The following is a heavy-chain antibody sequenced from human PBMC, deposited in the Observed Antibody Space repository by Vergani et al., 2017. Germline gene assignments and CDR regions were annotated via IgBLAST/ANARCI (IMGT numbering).Heavy chain of an antibody. Sequence: QVQLVQSGAEVKKPGASVKVSCKASGYTFTSYGISWVRQAPGQGLEWMGGIIPIFGTANYAQKFQGRVTITADESTSTAYMELSSLRSEDTAVYYCAVSIVGATISACGYWGQGTLVTVSS. D-gene: IGHD1-26*01. V-gene: IGHV1-69*13. CDR3: AVSIVGATISACGY. CDR1: GYTFTSYG. CDR2: IIPIFGTA. J-gene: IGHJ4*02.